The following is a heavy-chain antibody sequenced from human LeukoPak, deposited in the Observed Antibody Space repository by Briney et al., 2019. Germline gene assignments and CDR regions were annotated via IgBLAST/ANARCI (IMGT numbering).Heavy chain of an antibody. Sequence: GRSLRLSCAASGFTFSSYAMHWVRQAPGKGLEWVAVISYDGSNKYYAHSVKGRFTFPRDNSKNTLFLQMNSLRAEDTAVYYCARDGFSYSYDSSGYYYPAYWGQGTLVTVSS. CDR1: GFTFSSYA. V-gene: IGHV3-30-3*01. CDR2: ISYDGSNK. CDR3: ARDGFSYSYDSSGYYYPAY. J-gene: IGHJ4*02. D-gene: IGHD3-22*01.